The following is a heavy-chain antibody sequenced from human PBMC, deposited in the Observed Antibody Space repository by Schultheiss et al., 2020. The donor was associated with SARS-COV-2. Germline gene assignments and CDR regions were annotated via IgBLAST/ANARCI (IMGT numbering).Heavy chain of an antibody. Sequence: SQTLSLTCAVYGGSFSGYYWSWIRQPPGKGLEWIGEINHSGSTNYNPSLKSRVTISVDTSKNQFSLKLSSVTAEDTAVYYCARIPGVYDFWSGYFVWGQGTLVTVSS. CDR1: GGSFSGYY. J-gene: IGHJ4*02. D-gene: IGHD3-3*01. CDR2: INHSGST. V-gene: IGHV4-34*01. CDR3: ARIPGVYDFWSGYFV.